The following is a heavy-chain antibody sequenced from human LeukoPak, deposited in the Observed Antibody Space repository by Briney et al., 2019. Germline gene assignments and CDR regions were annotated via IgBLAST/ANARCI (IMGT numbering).Heavy chain of an antibody. D-gene: IGHD4-17*01. CDR3: ARESTVTHPFDS. CDR1: GASINSSNW. CDR2: IYHSGST. Sequence: PSGTLSLTCAVSGASINSSNWWSWVRQPPGKGLEWIGEIYHSGSTNYNPSLKSRVTISVDKSMNQFSLKLNSVTAADTAVYYCARESTVTHPFDSWGQGTLVTVSS. J-gene: IGHJ4*02. V-gene: IGHV4-4*02.